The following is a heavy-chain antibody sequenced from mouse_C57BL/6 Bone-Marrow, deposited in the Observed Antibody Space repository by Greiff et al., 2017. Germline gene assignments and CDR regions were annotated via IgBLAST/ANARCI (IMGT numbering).Heavy chain of an antibody. CDR1: GFNIKDDY. CDR2: IDPENGDT. CDR3: TTGGTTVGAPYYFDY. D-gene: IGHD1-1*01. V-gene: IGHV14-4*01. Sequence: DVKLVESGAELVRPGASVKLSCTASGFNIKDDYMHWVKQRPEQGLEWIGWIDPENGDTEYASKFQGKATIPADTSSNTAYLQLISLTSEDTAVYYCTTGGTTVGAPYYFDYGGQGTTLTVSS. J-gene: IGHJ2*01.